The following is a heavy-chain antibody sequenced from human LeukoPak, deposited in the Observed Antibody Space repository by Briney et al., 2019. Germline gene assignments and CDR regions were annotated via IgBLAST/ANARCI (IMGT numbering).Heavy chain of an antibody. CDR3: ARFGRAAAVLYYFDY. CDR2: MSHSGST. D-gene: IGHD6-13*01. CDR1: GGSFSGYD. J-gene: IGHJ4*02. Sequence: SETLSLTCAIYGGSFSGYDWSWIRQPQGKGLEWIGEMSHSGSTNYNPSLKSRVTISVDTSKNQISLKLSSVTAAHPAVYYCARFGRAAAVLYYFDYWGQGTLVTVSS. V-gene: IGHV4-34*01.